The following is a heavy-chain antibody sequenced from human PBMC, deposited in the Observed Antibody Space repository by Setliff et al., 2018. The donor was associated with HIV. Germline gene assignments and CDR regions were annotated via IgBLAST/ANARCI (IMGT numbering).Heavy chain of an antibody. J-gene: IGHJ4*02. CDR2: INPAGNPT. CDR3: ARDYYDSSGYIFFPGLPDY. CDR1: GFTFTAYY. V-gene: IGHV1-2*02. D-gene: IGHD3-22*01. Sequence: ASVKVSCKTSGFTFTAYYMHGVRQAPGQGLEWMGIINPAGNPTSYAQKFQGRVTMTRDTSISTAYMELSRLRSDDTAVYYCARDYYDSSGYIFFPGLPDYWGQGTLVTVSS.